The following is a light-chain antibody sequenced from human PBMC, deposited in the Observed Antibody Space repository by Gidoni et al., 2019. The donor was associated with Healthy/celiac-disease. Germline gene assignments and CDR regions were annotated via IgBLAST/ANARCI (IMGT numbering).Light chain of an antibody. V-gene: IGKV3-20*01. Sequence: EIVLTQSPGTLSLSPGERATLSCRASQSVSSSYLAWYQQKPGQAPRLLIYGASRRATGIPDRFSGSGSGKDFTLTISRLEPEDCAVYYCQQYGSSPLTFGGGTKVEIK. CDR3: QQYGSSPLT. CDR1: QSVSSSY. CDR2: GAS. J-gene: IGKJ4*01.